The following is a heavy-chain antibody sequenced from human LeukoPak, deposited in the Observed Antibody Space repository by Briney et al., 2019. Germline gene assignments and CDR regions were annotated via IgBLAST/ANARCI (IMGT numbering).Heavy chain of an antibody. CDR3: ARGQRDSGDY. D-gene: IGHD4-17*01. CDR1: GFTFSSYW. Sequence: GGSLRLSCAASGFTFSSYWMYWVRQAPGKGLVWVSRINSDGSSTIYADSVKGRFAISRDNAKNTLYLQMNSLRAEDTAVYYCARGQRDSGDYWGQGTLVTVSS. CDR2: INSDGSST. J-gene: IGHJ4*02. V-gene: IGHV3-74*01.